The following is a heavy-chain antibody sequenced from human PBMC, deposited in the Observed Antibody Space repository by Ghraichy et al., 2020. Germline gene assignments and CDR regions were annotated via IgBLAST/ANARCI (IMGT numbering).Heavy chain of an antibody. Sequence: ASVKVSCKASGYTFSGHFMNWVRQAPGQGLEWMGRIKPNSGGTNYAQKFQGRVTMTRDTSISTDYMELSRLRSDDTAVYYCAREDSSGWHIDYWGQGTLVTVSS. CDR1: GYTFSGHF. V-gene: IGHV1-2*06. CDR2: IKPNSGGT. CDR3: AREDSSGWHIDY. D-gene: IGHD6-19*01. J-gene: IGHJ4*02.